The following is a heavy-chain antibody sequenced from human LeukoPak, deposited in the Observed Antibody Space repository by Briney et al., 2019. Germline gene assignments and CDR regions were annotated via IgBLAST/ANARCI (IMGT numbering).Heavy chain of an antibody. CDR2: IYYSGST. CDR3: ARDVYYDFWSGYATYYYYGMDV. CDR1: GGSLSSGSYY. V-gene: IGHV4-61*01. Sequence: SETLSLTCTVSGGSLSSGSYYWSWIRQPPGKGLEWIGYIYYSGSTNYNPSLKSRVTISVDTSKNQFSLKLSSVTAADTAVYYCARDVYYDFWSGYATYYYYGMDVWGQGTTVTVSS. D-gene: IGHD3-3*01. J-gene: IGHJ6*02.